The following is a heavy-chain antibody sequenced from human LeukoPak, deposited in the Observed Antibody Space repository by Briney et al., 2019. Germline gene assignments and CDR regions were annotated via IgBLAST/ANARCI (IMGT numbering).Heavy chain of an antibody. CDR2: IIPIFGTA. D-gene: IGHD3-3*01. J-gene: IGHJ5*02. V-gene: IGHV1-69*05. CDR1: GGTFSSYA. Sequence: GASVKVSCKASGGTFSSYAISWVRQAPGQGLEWMGGIIPIFGTANYAQKFQGRVTITTDESTSTAYMELSSLRSDDTAVYYCARDLGLIRFLEPRDWFDPWGQGTLVTVSS. CDR3: ARDLGLIRFLEPRDWFDP.